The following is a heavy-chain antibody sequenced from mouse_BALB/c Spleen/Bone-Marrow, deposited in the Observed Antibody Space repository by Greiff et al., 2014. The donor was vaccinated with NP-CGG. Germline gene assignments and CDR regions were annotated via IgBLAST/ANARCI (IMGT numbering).Heavy chain of an antibody. D-gene: IGHD2-4*01. Sequence: EVQLQQSXTVLARPGASVKMSCKASGYTFTSYWMHWVKQRPGQGLEWIGAIYPGNSDTSYNQKFKGKAKLTAVTSTSTAYMELSSLTNEDSAVYYCTHDYDYYAMNYWGQGTSVTVSS. CDR3: THDYDYYAMNY. CDR2: IYPGNSDT. CDR1: GYTFTSYW. J-gene: IGHJ4*01. V-gene: IGHV1-5*01.